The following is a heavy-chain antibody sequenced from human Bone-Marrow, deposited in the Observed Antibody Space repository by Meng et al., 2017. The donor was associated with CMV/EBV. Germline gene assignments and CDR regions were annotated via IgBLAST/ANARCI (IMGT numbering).Heavy chain of an antibody. Sequence: ASVKVSCKASGYTFTSYGISWVRQAPGQGLEWMGWISAYNGNTNYAQKLQGRVTMTTDTSTSTAYMELRSLRSDDTAVYYCARDGAAAGPYYYYYGLDVWGPGNTVTGAS. D-gene: IGHD6-13*01. J-gene: IGHJ6*02. CDR2: ISAYNGNT. CDR1: GYTFTSYG. V-gene: IGHV1-18*01. CDR3: ARDGAAAGPYYYYYGLDV.